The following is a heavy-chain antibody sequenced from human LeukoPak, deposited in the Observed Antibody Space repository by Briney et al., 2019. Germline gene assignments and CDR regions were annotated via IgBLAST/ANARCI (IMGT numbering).Heavy chain of an antibody. CDR2: IKTKPDGGTT. V-gene: IGHV3-15*01. CDR3: TTEAYPYYFDS. Sequence: GGSLRLSCTASGFTFGDYAMSWFRQAPGKGLEWVGRIKTKPDGGTTDYAAPVKGRFTISRDDSKNTLYLQMNSLKTEDTAVYYCTTEAYPYYFDSWGQGTLSPSPQ. CDR1: GFTFGDYA. J-gene: IGHJ4*02.